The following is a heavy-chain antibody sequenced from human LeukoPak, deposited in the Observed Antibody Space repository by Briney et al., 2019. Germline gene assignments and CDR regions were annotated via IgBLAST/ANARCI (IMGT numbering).Heavy chain of an antibody. CDR3: ARASAAAGTYWFDP. Sequence: PGGSLRLSCAAPGFTFSSYAMHWVRQAPGKGLEYVSAIGSNGGSTYYANSVKGRFTISRDNSKNTLYLQMGSLRAEDMAVYYCARASAAAGTYWFDPWGQGTLVTVSS. J-gene: IGHJ5*02. CDR1: GFTFSSYA. CDR2: IGSNGGST. V-gene: IGHV3-64*01. D-gene: IGHD6-13*01.